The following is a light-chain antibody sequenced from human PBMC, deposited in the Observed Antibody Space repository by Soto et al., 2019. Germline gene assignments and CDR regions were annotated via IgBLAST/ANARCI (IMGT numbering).Light chain of an antibody. CDR3: SSYTTSSTQV. V-gene: IGLV2-14*01. J-gene: IGLJ3*02. CDR2: EVS. CDR1: SSDIDTYNY. Sequence: QSALTQPASVSGSPGQSITISCTGTSSDIDTYNYVSWYQQHPGKVPKLMIYEVSNRPSGVSNRFSGSKSGNTASLAISGLQAEDEADYYCSSYTTSSTQVFGGGTKLTVL.